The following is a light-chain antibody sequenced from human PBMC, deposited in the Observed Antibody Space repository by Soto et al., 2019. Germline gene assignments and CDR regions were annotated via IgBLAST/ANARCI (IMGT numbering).Light chain of an antibody. CDR3: QQYGSSLPIT. Sequence: EIVLTQSPATLSLSPGERATLSCGASQSVSSSYLAWYQQKPGLAPRLLIYDASSRATGIPDRFSGSGSGTDFTLTISRVEPEDFAVYYCQQYGSSLPITFGQGTRLEIK. V-gene: IGKV3D-20*01. CDR2: DAS. CDR1: QSVSSSY. J-gene: IGKJ5*01.